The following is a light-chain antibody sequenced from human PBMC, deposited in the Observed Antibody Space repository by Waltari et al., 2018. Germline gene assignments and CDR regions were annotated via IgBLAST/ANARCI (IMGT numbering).Light chain of an antibody. Sequence: DIVMTQTPLSLSVTPGPPASISCTSSQIVLHRDGRTYLYWYLQRPGQPPQLLIYEVSNRFSGVPDRFSGSGSGTDFTLKISRVEAEDVGIYYCMQNTQIPTTFGQGTKLEIK. CDR2: EVS. V-gene: IGKV2D-29*01. CDR3: MQNTQIPTT. CDR1: QIVLHRDGRTY. J-gene: IGKJ2*01.